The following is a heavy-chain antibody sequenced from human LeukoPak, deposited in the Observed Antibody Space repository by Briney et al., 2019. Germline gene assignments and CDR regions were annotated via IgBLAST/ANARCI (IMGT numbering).Heavy chain of an antibody. CDR3: TRMYRNGFDY. J-gene: IGHJ4*02. Sequence: GGSLRLSCAASGFTFSSYWVSWVRQAPGRGLEWVASLKQDGSQKYYVDSVKGRFTISRDNAKNSLYLEMNNLRAEGTAVYYCTRMYRNGFDYWGQGTLVTVSS. CDR2: LKQDGSQK. D-gene: IGHD1-1*01. CDR1: GFTFSSYW. V-gene: IGHV3-7*02.